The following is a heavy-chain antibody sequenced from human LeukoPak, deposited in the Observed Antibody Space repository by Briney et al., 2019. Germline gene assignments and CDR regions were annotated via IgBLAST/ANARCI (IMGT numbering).Heavy chain of an antibody. Sequence: GGSLRLSCAASGFTFSSYEMNWVRQAPGKGLEWVSYISSSGSTIYYADSVKGRFTISRDNAKNSLYLQMNSLRAEDTAVYYCARVPFGYSYGSCLDYWGQGTLVTVSS. D-gene: IGHD5-18*01. CDR1: GFTFSSYE. CDR2: ISSSGSTI. J-gene: IGHJ4*02. CDR3: ARVPFGYSYGSCLDY. V-gene: IGHV3-48*03.